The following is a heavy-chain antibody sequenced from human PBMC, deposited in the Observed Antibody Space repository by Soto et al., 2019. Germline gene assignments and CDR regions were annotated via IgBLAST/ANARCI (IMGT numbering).Heavy chain of an antibody. D-gene: IGHD4-4*01. J-gene: IGHJ6*02. CDR3: AVDYSNYYYYGMDV. CDR1: GYTFSSYA. V-gene: IGHV1-69*06. CDR2: IIPIFGTA. Sequence: ASVKVSCKASGYTFSSYAISWVRQAPGQGLEWMGGIIPIFGTANYAQKFQGRVTITADKSTSTAYMELSSLRSEDTAVYYCAVDYSNYYYYGMDVWGQGTTVTVSS.